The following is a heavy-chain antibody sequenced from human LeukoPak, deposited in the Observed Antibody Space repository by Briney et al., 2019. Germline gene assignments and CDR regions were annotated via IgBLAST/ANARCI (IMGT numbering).Heavy chain of an antibody. J-gene: IGHJ3*01. CDR2: MNPNSGNT. CDR1: GYTFTSYD. V-gene: IGHV1-8*01. D-gene: IGHD6-19*01. Sequence: ASVKVSCKASGYTFTSYDINWVRQATGQGLEWMGWMNPNSGNTGYAQKFQGRVTMTTDTSTSTAYMELRSLRSDDTAIYYCAGYSSGWFDWGQGTMVTVSS. CDR3: AGYSSGWFD.